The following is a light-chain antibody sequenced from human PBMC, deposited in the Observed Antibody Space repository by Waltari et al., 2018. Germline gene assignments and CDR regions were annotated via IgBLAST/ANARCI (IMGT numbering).Light chain of an antibody. V-gene: IGKV1-5*03. CDR3: HQYDDVPYT. CDR1: QTVSRF. CDR2: EAS. Sequence: DIQMTQTPSTLSASVGDRVTLTCRASQTVSRFLAWYQQKSGKAPNLLIYEASILESGVPSRFSGSGSGTEFTLTISSLQPDDSATYYCHQYDDVPYTFGQGTKLEIK. J-gene: IGKJ2*01.